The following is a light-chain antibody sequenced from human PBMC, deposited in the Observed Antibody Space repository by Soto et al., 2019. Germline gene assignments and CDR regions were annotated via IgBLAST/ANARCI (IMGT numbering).Light chain of an antibody. CDR1: QSISRH. V-gene: IGKV3-11*01. CDR2: DAS. CDR3: QQHGDGRPHT. Sequence: EIVFTQSPATLSLPQGERATLSCRASQSISRHLAWYRQKPGQAPRLLIYDASIMATGIPARFSGSGSGTDFTLTISSLEPEDFGGYYCQQHGDGRPHTFGAGTRVDIK. J-gene: IGKJ4*02.